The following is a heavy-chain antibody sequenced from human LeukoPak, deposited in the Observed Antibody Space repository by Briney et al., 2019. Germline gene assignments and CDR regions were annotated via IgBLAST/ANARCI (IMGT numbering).Heavy chain of an antibody. CDR2: INPNSGGT. Sequence: ASVKVSCKASGYTFTRYYMHWVGQAPGQGGEGMGWINPNSGGTNYAQKLQGRVTMTRDTSISTAYMELSRLRSDDTAVYYCATKRVPAAIGDYYYYGMDVWGQGTTVTVSS. V-gene: IGHV1-2*02. D-gene: IGHD2-2*01. CDR3: ATKRVPAAIGDYYYYGMDV. CDR1: GYTFTRYY. J-gene: IGHJ6*02.